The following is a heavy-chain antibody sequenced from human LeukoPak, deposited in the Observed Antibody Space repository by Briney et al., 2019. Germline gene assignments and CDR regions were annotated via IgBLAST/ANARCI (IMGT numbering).Heavy chain of an antibody. Sequence: SVKVFCKASGSTFSNYAINWVRQAPGQGLEWMGGIIPIFGTANYAQKFQGRVTITADKSTSTVYMELNSLKSEDTAVYYCARGWDYDSGGRPTAYVYWGQGTLVTVSS. CDR1: GSTFSNYA. CDR3: ARGWDYDSGGRPTAYVY. J-gene: IGHJ4*02. CDR2: IIPIFGTA. V-gene: IGHV1-69*06. D-gene: IGHD3-22*01.